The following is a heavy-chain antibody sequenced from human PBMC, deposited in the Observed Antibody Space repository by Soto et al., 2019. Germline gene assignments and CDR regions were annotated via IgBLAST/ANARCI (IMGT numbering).Heavy chain of an antibody. D-gene: IGHD3-9*01. CDR2: IHYSGTT. V-gene: IGHV4-39*01. Sequence: SETLSLTCSVSGGSISNSNYYWGWIRQPPGKGLEWIGSIHYSGTTYYNPSLESRVTVSVDTSKNQFSLKLRSVTAADTAVYYCARNYYDILTGYLNYWGQGTLVTAPQ. CDR1: GGSISNSNYY. CDR3: ARNYYDILTGYLNY. J-gene: IGHJ4*02.